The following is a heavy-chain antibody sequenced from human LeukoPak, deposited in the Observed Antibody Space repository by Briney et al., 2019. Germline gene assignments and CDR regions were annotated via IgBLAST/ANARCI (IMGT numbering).Heavy chain of an antibody. Sequence: SETLSLTCAVSSYSISSGYYWGRIRQPPVKGLVWIGSIYHSASTYYNPSLKSRVTISVDLSKNQFSLKLSSVTAADTAVYYCARQEVSNDAFDIWGQGTMVTVSS. CDR2: IYHSAST. CDR3: ARQEVSNDAFDI. V-gene: IGHV4-38-2*01. J-gene: IGHJ3*02. CDR1: SYSISSGYY. D-gene: IGHD2-8*01.